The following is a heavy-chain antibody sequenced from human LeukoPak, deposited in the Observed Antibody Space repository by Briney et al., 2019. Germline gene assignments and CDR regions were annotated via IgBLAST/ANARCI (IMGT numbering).Heavy chain of an antibody. V-gene: IGHV1-69*05. CDR3: ARSGNYYDSSGYYYG. D-gene: IGHD3-22*01. J-gene: IGHJ4*02. CDR2: IIPIFGTA. CDR1: GGTFSSYA. Sequence: ASVKVSCKDSGGTFSSYAISWLRQAPGQGLEWMGRIIPIFGTANYAQKFQGRVTITTDESTSTAYMELSSLRSEDTAVYYCARSGNYYDSSGYYYGWGQGTLVTVSS.